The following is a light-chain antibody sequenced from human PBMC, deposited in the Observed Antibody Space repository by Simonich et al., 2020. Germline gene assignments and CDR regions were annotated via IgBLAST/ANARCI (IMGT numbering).Light chain of an antibody. V-gene: IGLV2-14*01. J-gene: IGLJ3*02. CDR2: EVS. CDR3: SSYTSSSTWV. CDR1: RSDVGGYNY. Sequence: QSALTQPASVSGSPGQSITISCTGTRSDVGGYNYVSWYQQHPGKAPKLLIYEVSKRPSGVSNRFSGSKSGNTASLTSSGLQAEDEADYYCSSYTSSSTWVFGGGTKLTVL.